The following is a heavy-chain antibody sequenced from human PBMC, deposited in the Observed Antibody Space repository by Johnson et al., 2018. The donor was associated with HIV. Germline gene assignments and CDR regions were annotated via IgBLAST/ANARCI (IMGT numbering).Heavy chain of an antibody. J-gene: IGHJ3*02. CDR1: GFTFSSYD. CDR3: ARDGVAGTSGDI. D-gene: IGHD6-19*01. Sequence: EVLLLESGGGLVQPGGSLRLSCAASGFTFSSYDMHWVRQATGKGLEWVSAIGTAGDTYYPGSVKGRFTISRENAKNSLYLQMNSLRAGDTAVYYCARDGVAGTSGDIWGQGTMVTVSS. V-gene: IGHV3-13*01. CDR2: IGTAGDT.